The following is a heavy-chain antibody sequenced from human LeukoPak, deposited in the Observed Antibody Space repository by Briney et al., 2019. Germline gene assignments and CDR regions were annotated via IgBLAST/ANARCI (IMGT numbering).Heavy chain of an antibody. J-gene: IGHJ3*02. Sequence: GASVKVSCKASGYTFTAYDINWVRQATGQGLEWMGWMNPNSGNTGYTLKFQGRVTITRNTSISTAYMELSSLRSEDTAVYYCATSGLYDAFDIWGQGTMVTVSS. CDR3: ATSGLYDAFDI. CDR2: MNPNSGNT. D-gene: IGHD2-2*02. CDR1: GYTFTAYD. V-gene: IGHV1-8*03.